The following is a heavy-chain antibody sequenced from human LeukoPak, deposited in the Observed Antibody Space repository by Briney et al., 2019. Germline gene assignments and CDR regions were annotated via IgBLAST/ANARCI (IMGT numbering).Heavy chain of an antibody. Sequence: ASVTVSFTASGYTFTIYGISWVRQAPGQGLEWMGWISAYNGNTNYAQKLQGRVTMTTDTSTSTAYMELRSLRSDDTAVYYCARAVLLWFGVNWFDPWGQGTLVTVSS. CDR1: GYTFTIYG. J-gene: IGHJ5*02. CDR2: ISAYNGNT. D-gene: IGHD3-10*01. CDR3: ARAVLLWFGVNWFDP. V-gene: IGHV1-18*01.